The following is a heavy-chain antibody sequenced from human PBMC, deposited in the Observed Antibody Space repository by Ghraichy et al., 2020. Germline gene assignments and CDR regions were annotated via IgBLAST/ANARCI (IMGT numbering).Heavy chain of an antibody. D-gene: IGHD6-19*01. CDR3: ARATRPQWLVVDFYHYYYIDV. CDR2: MSHSGTT. J-gene: IGHJ6*03. V-gene: IGHV4-31*03. CDR1: GGSIGEDGYY. Sequence: SLNISCSVSGGSIGEDGYYWTWLRQHPGKGLQWIGYMSHSGTTYHNPSLKSRITISVDAAKNQFSLHLFSVTAADTAIYYCARATRPQWLVVDFYHYYYIDVWGKGTTVTVSS.